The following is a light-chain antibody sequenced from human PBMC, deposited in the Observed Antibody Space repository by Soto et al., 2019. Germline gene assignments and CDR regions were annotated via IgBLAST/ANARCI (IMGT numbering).Light chain of an antibody. J-gene: IGLJ2*01. CDR2: EVS. V-gene: IGLV2-14*01. CDR3: SSYTRSTALEV. Sequence: QSGLTQPASVSGSPGQSITISCTGTSSDVGGYNYVSWYQQHPGKAPKLMIYEVSNRPSGVSNRFSGSKSGNTASLTISGLQAEDEADYYCSSYTRSTALEVFGGGTKVTVL. CDR1: SSDVGGYNY.